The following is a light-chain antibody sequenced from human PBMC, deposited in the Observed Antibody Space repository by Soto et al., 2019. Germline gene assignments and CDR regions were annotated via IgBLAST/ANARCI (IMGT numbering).Light chain of an antibody. V-gene: IGLV2-14*03. CDR3: SSYTTSNTRQIV. CDR2: DVS. J-gene: IGLJ1*01. CDR1: SSDVGGYNY. Sequence: QSVLTQPASVSGSPRQGITISCTETSSDVGGYNYVSWYQHHPGKAPKLMIFDVSNRPSGVSNRFSGSKSGNTASLTISGLQPEDEADYYCSSYTTSNTRQIVFGTGSKVTVL.